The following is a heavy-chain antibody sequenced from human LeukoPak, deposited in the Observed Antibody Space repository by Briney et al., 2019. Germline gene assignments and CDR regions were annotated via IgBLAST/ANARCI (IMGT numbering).Heavy chain of an antibody. CDR2: IYYSGST. CDR1: GGSINSYY. J-gene: IGHJ6*02. V-gene: IGHV4-59*01. D-gene: IGHD6-6*01. CDR3: ARVAARYVGMDV. Sequence: SETLSLTCTVSGGSINSYYWSWIRQPPGKGLEWIGYIYYSGSTNYNPSLKSRVTISVDTSKKQFSLNLSSVTAADTAVYYCARVAARYVGMDVWGQGTTVTVSS.